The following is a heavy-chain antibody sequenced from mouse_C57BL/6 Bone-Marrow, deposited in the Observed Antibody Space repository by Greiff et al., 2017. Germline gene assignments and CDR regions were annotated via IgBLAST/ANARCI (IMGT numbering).Heavy chain of an antibody. J-gene: IGHJ2*01. V-gene: IGHV14-4*01. CDR2: IDPENGDT. CDR3: TTLYYEGY. Sequence: VQLQQSGAELVRPGASVKLSCTASGFNIKDDYMHWVKQRPEQGLEWIGWIDPENGDTEYASKFQGKATIKADTTSNTAYLQLSSLTAGDTAVYYCTTLYYEGYWGQGTTLTVSS. CDR1: GFNIKDDY. D-gene: IGHD2-4*01.